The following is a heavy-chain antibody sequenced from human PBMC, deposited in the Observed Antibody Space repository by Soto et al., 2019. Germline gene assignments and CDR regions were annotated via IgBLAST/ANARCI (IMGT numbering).Heavy chain of an antibody. CDR3: ARQIYDSDTGPNFQYYFDS. V-gene: IGHV5-10-1*01. Sequence: GESLKISCKGSGYSFAGYWITWVRQKPGKGLEWMGRIDPSDSQTYYSPSFRGHVTISVTKSITTVFLQWSSPRASDTAMYYCARQIYDSDTGPNFQYYFDSWGQGTPVTVSA. D-gene: IGHD3-22*01. CDR2: IDPSDSQT. CDR1: GYSFAGYW. J-gene: IGHJ4*02.